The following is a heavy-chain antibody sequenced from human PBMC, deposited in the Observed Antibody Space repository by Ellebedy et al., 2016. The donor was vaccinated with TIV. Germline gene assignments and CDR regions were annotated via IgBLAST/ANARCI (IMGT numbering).Heavy chain of an antibody. CDR1: GFTFSSYG. Sequence: GESLKISCAASGFTFSSYGMHWVRQASGKGLEWVAVIWYDGSNKYYPGSVKGRFTISRENAKNSLYLQMNSLRAGDTAVYYCARATEGLDYWGQGTLVTVSS. J-gene: IGHJ4*02. V-gene: IGHV3-33*01. D-gene: IGHD1-14*01. CDR3: ARATEGLDY. CDR2: IWYDGSNK.